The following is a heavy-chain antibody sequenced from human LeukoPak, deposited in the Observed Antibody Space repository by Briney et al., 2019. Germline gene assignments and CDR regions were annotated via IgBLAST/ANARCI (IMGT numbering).Heavy chain of an antibody. D-gene: IGHD3-22*01. Sequence: GGSLRLSCAASGFTFSSYEMNWVRQAPGKGLQWVSYISSSGNTIYYADSGKGRFTISRDNAKNSLYLQMNRLRAEDTAVYYCARSLYDSSGSIDYWGQGTLVIVSS. V-gene: IGHV3-48*03. CDR2: ISSSGNTI. CDR1: GFTFSSYE. CDR3: ARSLYDSSGSIDY. J-gene: IGHJ4*02.